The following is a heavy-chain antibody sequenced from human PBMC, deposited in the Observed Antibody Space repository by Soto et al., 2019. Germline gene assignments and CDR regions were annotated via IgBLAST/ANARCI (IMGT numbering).Heavy chain of an antibody. J-gene: IGHJ4*02. Sequence: EVQLLDSGGDLVQPGGSLRLSCAASRFIFSSYAMSWVRQAPGKGLEWVASVSVSGGSTYSTYYADSVRDRPIIYRDDSRNTMYLQMSSLRAEDTDIYYCANNYYFDSWGEGTLLTVSS. V-gene: IGHV3-23*01. CDR1: RFIFSSYA. D-gene: IGHD1-20*01. CDR2: VSVSGGSTYST. CDR3: ANNYYFDS.